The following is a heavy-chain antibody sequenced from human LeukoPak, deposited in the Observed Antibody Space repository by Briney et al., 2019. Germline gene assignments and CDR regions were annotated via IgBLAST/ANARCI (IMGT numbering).Heavy chain of an antibody. CDR2: IYYSGST. CDR1: GGSISSSSYY. CDR3: ARGTSSSGWSDY. V-gene: IGHV4-39*07. Sequence: SETLSLTCTVSGGSISSSSYYWGWIRQPPGKGLEWIGSIYYSGSTYYNPSLKSRVTISVDTSKNQFSLKLSSVTAADTAVYYCARGTSSSGWSDYWGQGTLVTVSS. D-gene: IGHD6-19*01. J-gene: IGHJ4*02.